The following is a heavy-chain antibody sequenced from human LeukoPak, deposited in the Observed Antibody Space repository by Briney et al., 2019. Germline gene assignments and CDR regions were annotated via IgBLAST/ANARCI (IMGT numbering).Heavy chain of an antibody. Sequence: ASVKVSCKASGYTFTGYYMHWVRQAPGQGLEWMGWINPHSGGTNYAQKFQGRVTMTRDTSISTAYMELSRLRSDDTAVYYCASIPRRYCSSTSCTGDWFDPWGQGTLVTVSS. V-gene: IGHV1-2*02. CDR1: GYTFTGYY. D-gene: IGHD2-2*01. CDR3: ASIPRRYCSSTSCTGDWFDP. CDR2: INPHSGGT. J-gene: IGHJ5*02.